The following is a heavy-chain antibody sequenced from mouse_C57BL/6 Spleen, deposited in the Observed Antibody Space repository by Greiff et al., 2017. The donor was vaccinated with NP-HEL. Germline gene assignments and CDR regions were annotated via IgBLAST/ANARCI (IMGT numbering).Heavy chain of an antibody. J-gene: IGHJ4*01. Sequence: EVQLQESGPELVKPGASVKISCKASGYSFTGYFMNWVKQSHGKSLEWIGRINPYNGDTFYNQKFKGKATLTVDKSSSTAHMELLSLTSEDFAVYYCARVSLYDYDGGYYAMDYWGQGTSVTVSS. V-gene: IGHV1-37*01. D-gene: IGHD2-4*01. CDR3: ARVSLYDYDGGYYAMDY. CDR1: GYSFTGYF. CDR2: INPYNGDT.